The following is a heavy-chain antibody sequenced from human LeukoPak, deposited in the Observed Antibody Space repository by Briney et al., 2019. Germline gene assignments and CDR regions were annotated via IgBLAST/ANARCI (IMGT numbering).Heavy chain of an antibody. CDR1: GGSISSYY. CDR2: IYYSGST. D-gene: IGHD5-24*01. Sequence: SETLSLTCTVSGGSISSYYWSWIRQPPGKGLEWIGYIYYSGSTNYNPSLKSRVTISVDTSKNQFSLKLRSVTAADTAVYYCARDRRVEMATIYYYYYGMDVWGQGTTVTVSS. V-gene: IGHV4-59*01. J-gene: IGHJ6*02. CDR3: ARDRRVEMATIYYYYYGMDV.